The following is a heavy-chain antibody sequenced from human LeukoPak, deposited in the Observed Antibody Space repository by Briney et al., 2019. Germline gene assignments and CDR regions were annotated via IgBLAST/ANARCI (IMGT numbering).Heavy chain of an antibody. J-gene: IGHJ4*02. CDR2: ISYDGSNK. CDR1: GFTFSSYA. CDR3: ARDYPNTQLRFLEWFSYLGY. V-gene: IGHV3-30*04. Sequence: PGRSLRLSCAASGFTFSSYAMHWVRQAPGKGLEGVAVISYDGSNKYYADSVKGRFTISRDNSKNTLYLQMNSLRAEDTAVYYCARDYPNTQLRFLEWFSYLGYWGQGTLVTVSS. D-gene: IGHD3-3*01.